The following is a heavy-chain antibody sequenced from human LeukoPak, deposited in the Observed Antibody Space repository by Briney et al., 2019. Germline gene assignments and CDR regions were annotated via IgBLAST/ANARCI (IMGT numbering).Heavy chain of an antibody. CDR1: GYTFTGYY. CDR2: INQNSGGT. Sequence: GASVKVSCKASGYTFTGYYMHWVRQAPGQGLEWMGWINQNSGGTNYAQKFQGRVTMTRDPSISTAYMELSRLSSDDTAVYYCARDHFDFWSGYSATYFDYWGQGTLVTVSS. D-gene: IGHD3-3*01. CDR3: ARDHFDFWSGYSATYFDY. J-gene: IGHJ4*02. V-gene: IGHV1-2*02.